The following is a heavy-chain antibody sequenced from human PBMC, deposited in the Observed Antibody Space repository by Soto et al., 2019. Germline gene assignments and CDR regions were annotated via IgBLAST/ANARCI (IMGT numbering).Heavy chain of an antibody. CDR2: INAGNGNT. D-gene: IGHD6-19*01. Sequence: ASVKVSCKASGYTFTSYAMHWVRQAPGQRLEWMGWINAGNGNTKYSQKFQGRVTITRDTSASTAYMELSSLRSEDTAVYYCASRRGSGWYLGAFDIWGQGTMVTVSS. J-gene: IGHJ3*02. CDR3: ASRRGSGWYLGAFDI. V-gene: IGHV1-3*01. CDR1: GYTFTSYA.